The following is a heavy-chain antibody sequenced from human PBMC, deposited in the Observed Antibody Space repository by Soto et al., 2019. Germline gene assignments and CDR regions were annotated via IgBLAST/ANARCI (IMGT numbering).Heavy chain of an antibody. CDR2: IHHSAAT. D-gene: IGHD6-19*01. CDR3: GRGSYGRTGWSIDY. J-gene: IGHJ4*02. CDR1: GASVISGNW. Sequence: QVQLEESGPGLVRPSGTLSLTCAVSGASVISGNWWSWVRHPPGKGLEWIGEIHHSAATSYNPSLKSRVTMSVDKSANLFSLNLTSVTAADTAIYHCGRGSYGRTGWSIDYWGQGILVIVSA. V-gene: IGHV4-4*02.